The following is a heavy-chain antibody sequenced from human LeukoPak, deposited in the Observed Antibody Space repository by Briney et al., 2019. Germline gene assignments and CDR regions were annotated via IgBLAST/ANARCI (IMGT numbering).Heavy chain of an antibody. CDR1: GYTFTTFG. CDR2: ISAYNGNT. Sequence: ASVKVSCKASGYTFTTFGISWARQAPGQGLEWMGWISAYNGNTNYAQKLQGRVTMTTDTSTTTAYMELRSLRSDDTAVYYCARNAPAVVLNAFDIWGQGTMVTVSS. CDR3: ARNAPAVVLNAFDI. D-gene: IGHD2-15*01. J-gene: IGHJ3*02. V-gene: IGHV1-18*01.